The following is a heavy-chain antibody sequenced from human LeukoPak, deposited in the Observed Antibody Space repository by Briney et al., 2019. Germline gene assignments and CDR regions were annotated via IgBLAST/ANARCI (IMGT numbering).Heavy chain of an antibody. J-gene: IGHJ5*02. CDR1: GFTFSSYG. V-gene: IGHV3-33*01. D-gene: IGHD2-2*01. CDR3: ARTSSTSSLDP. Sequence: GRSLRLSCAASGFTFSSYGMHWVRQAPGKGLEWVAVIWYDGSNKYYADSVKGRFTISRDNSKNTLYLQMNSLRAEDTAVYYCARTSSTSSLDPWGQGTLVTVSS. CDR2: IWYDGSNK.